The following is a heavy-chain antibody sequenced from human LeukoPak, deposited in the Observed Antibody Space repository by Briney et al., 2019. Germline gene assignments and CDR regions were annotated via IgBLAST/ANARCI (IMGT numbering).Heavy chain of an antibody. V-gene: IGHV5-51*01. CDR1: GYIFINFW. CDR3: ARRMWGYTYNWFDP. D-gene: IGHD2-2*02. CDR2: IYPGDSDT. J-gene: IGHJ5*02. Sequence: GESLKISCKGSGYIFINFWIGWVRQMPGKGLEWMGIIYPGDSDTRYSPSFQGQVTISADKSISTAYLQWSSLKASDTAMYYCARRMWGYTYNWFDPWGQGTLVTVSS.